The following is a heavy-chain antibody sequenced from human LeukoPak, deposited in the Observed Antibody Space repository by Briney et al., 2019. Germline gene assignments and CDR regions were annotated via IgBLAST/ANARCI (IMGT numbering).Heavy chain of an antibody. CDR2: ISYDGSNK. V-gene: IGHV3-30*03. Sequence: GGSLRLSCAASGFTFSSYGMHWVRQAPGKGLEWVAVISYDGSNKYYADSVKGRFTISRDNAKNSLYLQMNSLRAEDTAVYYCARGPRYSYGYYYYGMDVWGQGTTVTVSS. J-gene: IGHJ6*02. CDR1: GFTFSSYG. D-gene: IGHD5-18*01. CDR3: ARGPRYSYGYYYYGMDV.